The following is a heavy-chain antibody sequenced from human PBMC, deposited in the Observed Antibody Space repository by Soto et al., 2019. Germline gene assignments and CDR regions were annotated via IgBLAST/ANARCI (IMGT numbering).Heavy chain of an antibody. CDR2: IIPILGIA. CDR3: ARALRSGPGYHPNWFDP. CDR1: GGTFSSYT. J-gene: IGHJ5*02. D-gene: IGHD6-13*01. V-gene: IGHV1-69*02. Sequence: GASVKVSWKASGGTFSSYTISWVRQAPGQGLEWMGRIIPILGIANYAQKFQGRVTITADKSTSTAYMELSSLRSEDTAVYYCARALRSGPGYHPNWFDPWGQGTLVTVSS.